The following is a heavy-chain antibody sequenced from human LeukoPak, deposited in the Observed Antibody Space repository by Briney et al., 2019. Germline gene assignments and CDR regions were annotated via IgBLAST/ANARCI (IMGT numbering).Heavy chain of an antibody. D-gene: IGHD5-18*01. CDR3: ARRRYNYGFDS. Sequence: SETLSLTCTISGGSISSDYWGWIRQPPGKGLEWIGNIYFGGSTYYNPSLKSRVTMSVDKSKNQFSLKLSSVTAADTAVFYCARRRYNYGFDSWGQGTLVTVSS. CDR1: GGSISSDY. J-gene: IGHJ4*02. CDR2: IYFGGST. V-gene: IGHV4-39*07.